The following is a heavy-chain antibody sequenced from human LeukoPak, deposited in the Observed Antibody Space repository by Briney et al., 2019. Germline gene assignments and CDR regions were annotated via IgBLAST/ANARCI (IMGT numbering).Heavy chain of an antibody. V-gene: IGHV4-34*01. J-gene: IGHJ5*02. CDR1: GGSFSGYY. Sequence: PSETLSLTCAVYGGSFSGYYWSWIRQPPGKGLEWIGGINHSGSTNYNPSLKSRVTISVDTSKNQFSLKLSSVTAADTAVYYCARAPRAAAGVSKNWFDPWGQGTLVTVSS. CDR2: INHSGST. CDR3: ARAPRAAAGVSKNWFDP. D-gene: IGHD6-13*01.